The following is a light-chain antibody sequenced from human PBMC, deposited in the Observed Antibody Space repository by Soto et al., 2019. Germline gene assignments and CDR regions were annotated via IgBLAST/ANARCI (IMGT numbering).Light chain of an antibody. CDR3: TSYTRDTALV. Sequence: QSALTQPASVSGSPGQSIPISCTGTSSDVGTYNYVSWYQHHPGKAPKLIIYEVSNRPSGVYNRFSGSKSGSTASLTISGLQAEDEADYHCTSYTRDTALVFGTGTKVTVL. CDR2: EVS. V-gene: IGLV2-14*01. J-gene: IGLJ1*01. CDR1: SSDVGTYNY.